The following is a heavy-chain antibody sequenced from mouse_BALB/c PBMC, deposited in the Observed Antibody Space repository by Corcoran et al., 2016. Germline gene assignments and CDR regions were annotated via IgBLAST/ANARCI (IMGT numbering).Heavy chain of an antibody. CDR3: VRHKGAY. Sequence: EVQLVESGGGLVQPKGSLKLSCAASGFTFNTYAMNWVRQAPGKGLEWVARIRSKSNNYATYYADSVKDRFTISRDDSQSMLYLQMNNLKTEDTAMYYCVRHKGAYWGQGTLVTVSA. CDR2: IRSKSNNYAT. J-gene: IGHJ3*01. V-gene: IGHV10-1*02. CDR1: GFTFNTYA.